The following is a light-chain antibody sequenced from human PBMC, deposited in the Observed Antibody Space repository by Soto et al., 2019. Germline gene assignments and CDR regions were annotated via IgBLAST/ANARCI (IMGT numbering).Light chain of an antibody. J-gene: IGLJ2*01. CDR3: SSYTSSSTPV. V-gene: IGLV2-14*01. Sequence: QSALTQPASVSGSPGQSITISCTGTSTDVGGYNYVSWYQQHPGKAPKLIIYEVNNRPSGVSNRFSGSKSANTASLTISGLQAEDEADYYCSSYTSSSTPVFGGGTKLTVL. CDR2: EVN. CDR1: STDVGGYNY.